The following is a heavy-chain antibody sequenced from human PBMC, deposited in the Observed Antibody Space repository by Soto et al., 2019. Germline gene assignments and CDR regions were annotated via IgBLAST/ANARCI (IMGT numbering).Heavy chain of an antibody. D-gene: IGHD6-6*01. CDR2: ISGSGGST. CDR3: AKNWDTTSTSSSH. Sequence: EVQLLESGGGLVQPGGSLRLSCAASGFTFSTYAMSWVRQAPGKGLEWVSAISGSGGSTYYADSVKGRFTRSRDKSKKTLYLQMNSLRAEDTAVYYCAKNWDTTSTSSSHWGQGTLVTVSS. CDR1: GFTFSTYA. V-gene: IGHV3-23*01. J-gene: IGHJ4*02.